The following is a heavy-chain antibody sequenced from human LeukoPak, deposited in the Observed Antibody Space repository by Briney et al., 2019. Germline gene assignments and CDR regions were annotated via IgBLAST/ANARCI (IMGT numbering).Heavy chain of an antibody. V-gene: IGHV3-23*01. CDR1: GITFNRYD. CDR3: ARESSMQQLGGYYFDY. CDR2: ISSGGGST. D-gene: IGHD6-13*01. Sequence: GGSLRLSCAASGITFNRYDMSWVRLGPGKGLEWVAAISSGGGSTYYADSVKGRFTISRDNSKNTLYLQMNSLRAEDTAVYYCARESSMQQLGGYYFDYWGQGTLVTVSS. J-gene: IGHJ4*02.